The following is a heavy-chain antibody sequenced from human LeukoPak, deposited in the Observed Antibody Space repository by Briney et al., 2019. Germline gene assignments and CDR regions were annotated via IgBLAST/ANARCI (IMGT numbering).Heavy chain of an antibody. V-gene: IGHV4-4*07. Sequence: PSETLSLTCTVSGGSISYYYWSWIRQPAGKGLEWIGRIYSSGSTDYNPSLQSRVTISVDKSKNQISLKLSSVTAADTAVYFCARDKEYQLLTNWFGPWGQGTLVTVSS. CDR1: GGSISYYY. CDR3: ARDKEYQLLTNWFGP. CDR2: IYSSGST. D-gene: IGHD2-2*01. J-gene: IGHJ5*02.